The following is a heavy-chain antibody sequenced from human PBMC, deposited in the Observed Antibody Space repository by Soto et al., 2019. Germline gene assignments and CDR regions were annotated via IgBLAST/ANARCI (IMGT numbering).Heavy chain of an antibody. CDR1: GFTFSSYA. Sequence: PGGSLRLSCAASGFTFSSYAMSWVRQAPGKGLEWVTAISGSGGSTYYADYVKGQYTISRDNSKNTLYLQMNSLRAEYTAVYYCAKQPKYYYDSSGYYYDRAFDIWGQGTMVTVSS. V-gene: IGHV3-23*01. CDR3: AKQPKYYYDSSGYYYDRAFDI. CDR2: ISGSGGST. J-gene: IGHJ3*02. D-gene: IGHD3-22*01.